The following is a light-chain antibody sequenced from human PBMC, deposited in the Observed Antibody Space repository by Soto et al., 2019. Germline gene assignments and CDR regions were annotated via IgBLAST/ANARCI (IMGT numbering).Light chain of an antibody. CDR1: GSNIGSNT. CDR2: SNS. CDR3: AAWDDSLNGQGV. Sequence: QSVLTQPPSASGTPGQRVTISCSGSGSNIGSNTVNWYQQLPGTAPKLLIYSNSQRPSGVPDRFSGSKSGTSASLAISGLQSEDEADYYCAAWDDSLNGQGVFGTGTKVTVL. V-gene: IGLV1-44*01. J-gene: IGLJ1*01.